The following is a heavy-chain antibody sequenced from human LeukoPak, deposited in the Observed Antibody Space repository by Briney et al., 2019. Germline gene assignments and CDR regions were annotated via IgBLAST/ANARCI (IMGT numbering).Heavy chain of an antibody. V-gene: IGHV3-23*01. Sequence: PGGSLTLSCAAYGFTFNSYAMYWVRQAPGKGLEWVSGIFGSGGSAHYADSVKGRFTVSRDNSKNTVYLQMSSLRAEDTAVYYCAKTTTGYSSGRYPGWPADYWGQGSLVTVS. CDR1: GFTFNSYA. J-gene: IGHJ4*02. CDR2: IFGSGGSA. CDR3: AKTTTGYSSGRYPGWPADY. D-gene: IGHD6-19*01.